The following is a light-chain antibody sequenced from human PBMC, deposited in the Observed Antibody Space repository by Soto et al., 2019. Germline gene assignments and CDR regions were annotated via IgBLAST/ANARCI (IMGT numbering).Light chain of an antibody. J-gene: IGKJ2*01. CDR3: LQGTQFPHT. CDR1: QSLVHGDGNTY. Sequence: DIVMTQTPLSSPVTLGQPASISCRSSQSLVHGDGNTYLHWLPHRPSQPPRLLIYQISNRFSGVPDRFSGGGAGTDFTLRISKVDPEDVGVYYCLQGTQFPHTFGQGTKLEIK. V-gene: IGKV2-24*01. CDR2: QIS.